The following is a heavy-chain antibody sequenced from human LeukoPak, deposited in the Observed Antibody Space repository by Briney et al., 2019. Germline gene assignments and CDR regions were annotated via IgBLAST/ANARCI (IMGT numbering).Heavy chain of an antibody. CDR3: ARFPASGEMAYYFDY. CDR2: IYYSGST. Sequence: SETLSLTCTVSGGSISSYYWSWFRQPPGKGLEWIGYIYYSGSTNYNPSLKSRVTISVDTSKNQFSLKLSSVTAADTAVYYCARFPASGEMAYYFDYWGQGTLVTVSS. J-gene: IGHJ4*02. D-gene: IGHD5-24*01. V-gene: IGHV4-59*01. CDR1: GGSISSYY.